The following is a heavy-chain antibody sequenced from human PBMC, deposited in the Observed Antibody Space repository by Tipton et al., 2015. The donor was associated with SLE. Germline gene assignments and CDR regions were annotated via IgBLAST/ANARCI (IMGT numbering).Heavy chain of an antibody. D-gene: IGHD6-6*01. Sequence: TLSLTCSVSGDTIRSYSWSWGRQPAGKGLEWIGRMYTSGSTDYNPPLKSRVTMSVDTSKKQISLKLSLVTAADTAVYYCASAAYSSSSDGFDAWGQGTMVTVTS. V-gene: IGHV4-4*07. CDR3: ASAAYSSSSDGFDA. CDR1: GDTIRSYS. J-gene: IGHJ3*01. CDR2: MYTSGST.